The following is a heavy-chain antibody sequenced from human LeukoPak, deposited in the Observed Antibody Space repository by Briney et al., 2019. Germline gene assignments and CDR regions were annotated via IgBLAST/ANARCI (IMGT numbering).Heavy chain of an antibody. CDR3: ARSYTNLLFFDF. J-gene: IGHJ4*02. CDR1: GGSISTYY. V-gene: IGHV4-59*01. Sequence: PSETLSLTCTVSGGSISTYYWSWIRQPPGKGLEWIGYIYYSGSANYNPSLMSRVTISVDTSKNQFSLKLSSVTAADTAVYYCARSYTNLLFFDFWGQGTLVPVSS. CDR2: IYYSGSA. D-gene: IGHD3-16*01.